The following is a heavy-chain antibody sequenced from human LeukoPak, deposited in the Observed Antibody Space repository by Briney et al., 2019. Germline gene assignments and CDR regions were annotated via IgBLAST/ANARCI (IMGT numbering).Heavy chain of an antibody. Sequence: SETLSLTCTVSGGSISSYYWNWIRQPPGKGLGWIGYIYYSGSTNYNPSLKSRVTISVDTSKNQFSLKLSSVTAADTAVYYCARGLAAAGILDYWGQGTLVTVSS. D-gene: IGHD6-13*01. CDR2: IYYSGST. CDR3: ARGLAAAGILDY. J-gene: IGHJ4*02. V-gene: IGHV4-59*01. CDR1: GGSISSYY.